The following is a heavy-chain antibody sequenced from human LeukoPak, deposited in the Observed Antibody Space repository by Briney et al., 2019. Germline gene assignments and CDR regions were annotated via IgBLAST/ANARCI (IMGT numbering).Heavy chain of an antibody. J-gene: IGHJ4*02. CDR2: IYSGGST. CDR1: GGSFSGYY. CDR3: ARLAAGATYYFDY. V-gene: IGHV3-53*01. Sequence: ETLSLTCAVYGGSFSGYYWSWIRQPPGKGLEWVSVIYSGGSTYYADSVKGRFTISRDNSKNTLYLQMNSLRAEDTAVYYCARLAAGATYYFDYWGQGTLVTVSS. D-gene: IGHD6-13*01.